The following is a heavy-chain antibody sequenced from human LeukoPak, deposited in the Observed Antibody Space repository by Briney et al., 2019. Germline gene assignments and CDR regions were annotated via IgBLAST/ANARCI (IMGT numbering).Heavy chain of an antibody. CDR3: ARGRGYCSSTSCYHWFDP. V-gene: IGHV1-8*01. CDR2: MNPNSGNT. D-gene: IGHD2-2*01. Sequence: ASVKVSCKASGYTFTSYDINWVRQATGQGLEWMGWMNPNSGNTGYAQKFQGRVTMTRNTSISIAYMELSSLRSEDTAVYYCARGRGYCSSTSCYHWFDPWGQGTLVTVSS. J-gene: IGHJ5*02. CDR1: GYTFTSYD.